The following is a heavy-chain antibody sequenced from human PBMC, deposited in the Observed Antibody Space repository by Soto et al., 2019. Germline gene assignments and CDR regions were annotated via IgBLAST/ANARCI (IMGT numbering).Heavy chain of an antibody. Sequence: EVQLVESGGDLVQPGGSLRLSCAASGFIFGDHFMGWVRQAPGKGLEWVGQTKNKDNGYTTEYAASVTGRFTIARDASKNSLYLQMNSLTTEDTAVYDCVCWILGLCSWGQGTLVTFAS. V-gene: IGHV3-72*01. CDR3: VCWILGLCS. D-gene: IGHD2-2*03. J-gene: IGHJ4*02. CDR1: GFIFGDHF. CDR2: TKNKDNGYTT.